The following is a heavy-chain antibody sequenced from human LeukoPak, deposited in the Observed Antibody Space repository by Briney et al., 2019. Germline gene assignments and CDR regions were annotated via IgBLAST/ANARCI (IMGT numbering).Heavy chain of an antibody. J-gene: IGHJ4*02. CDR3: ARGGVLWFGDNLDY. D-gene: IGHD3-10*01. CDR1: GYTFTGYY. Sequence: PAASVKVSCKASGYTFTGYYMHWVRQAPGQGLEWMGWINPNSGGTNYAQKFQGRVTMTRDTSISTAYMELSRPRSDDTAVYYCARGGVLWFGDNLDYWGQGTLVTVSS. CDR2: INPNSGGT. V-gene: IGHV1-2*02.